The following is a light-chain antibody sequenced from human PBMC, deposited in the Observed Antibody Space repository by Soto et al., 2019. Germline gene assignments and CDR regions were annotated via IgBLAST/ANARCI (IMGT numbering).Light chain of an antibody. Sequence: QSALTQPASVSGSPGQSITISCTGTSSDVGGYNYVSRYQQHPGKPPKLMIYNVSKRPSGVSNRVSGSKSGNTASLTISGLQAEDEADYYCSSYTSSSTRVFGGGTKLTVL. CDR2: NVS. CDR3: SSYTSSSTRV. J-gene: IGLJ2*01. V-gene: IGLV2-14*01. CDR1: SSDVGGYNY.